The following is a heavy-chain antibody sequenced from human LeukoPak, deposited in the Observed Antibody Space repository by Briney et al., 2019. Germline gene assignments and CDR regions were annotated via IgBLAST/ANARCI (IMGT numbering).Heavy chain of an antibody. J-gene: IGHJ4*02. D-gene: IGHD3-22*01. V-gene: IGHV1-18*01. CDR3: ARVFHDSRGYYPYYFDY. Sequence: ASVKVSCKASGYTFTSYGISWVRQAPAQGLERMGWISAYNGNTNYAQKLQGRVTVTTDTSTSTAYMELRSLRSDDTAVYYCARVFHDSRGYYPYYFDYWGQGTLVPVSS. CDR2: ISAYNGNT. CDR1: GYTFTSYG.